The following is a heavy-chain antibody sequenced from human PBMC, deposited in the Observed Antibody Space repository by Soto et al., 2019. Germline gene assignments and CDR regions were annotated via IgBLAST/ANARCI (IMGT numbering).Heavy chain of an antibody. CDR3: ARDKITGLFDY. D-gene: IGHD2-8*02. Sequence: QVQLQQWGAGLLKPSETLSLTCAVYGGSFSGYYWTWIRQPPGTGLEWNGEINHSGSTNYNPSLKSRVTISVDPSKHQFSLQLTSVTAADTAVYYCARDKITGLFDYWGQGTLVTVSS. CDR1: GGSFSGYY. V-gene: IGHV4-34*01. CDR2: INHSGST. J-gene: IGHJ4*02.